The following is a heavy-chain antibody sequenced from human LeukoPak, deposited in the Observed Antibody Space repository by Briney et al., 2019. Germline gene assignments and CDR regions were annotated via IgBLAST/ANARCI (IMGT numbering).Heavy chain of an antibody. CDR1: GFTVSSNY. Sequence: GGSLRLSCAASGFTVSSNYMIWVRQASGKGLECVSVIYSDGTTYYADSVKGRFTISRDNSKNTLYLQMNSLRAEDSAVYYCARDLWFGEAHDYWGQGTLVTVSS. J-gene: IGHJ4*02. V-gene: IGHV3-66*01. CDR2: IYSDGTT. CDR3: ARDLWFGEAHDY. D-gene: IGHD3-10*01.